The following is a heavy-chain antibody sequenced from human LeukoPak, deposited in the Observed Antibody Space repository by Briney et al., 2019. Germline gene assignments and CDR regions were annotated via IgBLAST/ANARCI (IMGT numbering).Heavy chain of an antibody. Sequence: GGSLRLSCAASGFTFSSFGMSWVRQVPGKGLEWVSSISSGAGSTYYADSVKGRFTISRDNSKNSLYLQMTSLRAEDTAVYYCAKDRLRYCTGGNCYSPVDYWGQGTLVTVSS. V-gene: IGHV3-23*01. CDR3: AKDRLRYCTGGNCYSPVDY. D-gene: IGHD2-15*01. CDR1: GFTFSSFG. CDR2: ISSGAGST. J-gene: IGHJ4*01.